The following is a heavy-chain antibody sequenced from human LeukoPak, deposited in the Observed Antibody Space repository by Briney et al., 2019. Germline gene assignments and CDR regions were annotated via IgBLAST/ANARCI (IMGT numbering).Heavy chain of an antibody. D-gene: IGHD5-24*01. CDR3: ARAGVATITFDY. J-gene: IGHJ4*02. CDR1: GGSISSYY. CDR2: IYYSGST. Sequence: SETLSLTCTVSGGSISSYYWSWIRQPPGKGLEWIGYIYYSGSTNYNPSLKSRVTISVDTSKNQFSLKLSSVTAADTAVYYCARAGVATITFDYWGQGTLVTVSS. V-gene: IGHV4-59*01.